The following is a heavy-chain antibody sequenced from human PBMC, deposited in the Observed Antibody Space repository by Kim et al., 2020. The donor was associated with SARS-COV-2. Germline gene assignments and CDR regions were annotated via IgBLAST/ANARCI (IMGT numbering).Heavy chain of an antibody. D-gene: IGHD3-9*01. Sequence: GGSLRLSCAASGFTFDDYAMHWVRQAPGKGLEWVSGISWNSGSIGYADSVKGRFSISRDNAKNSLYLQMNSLRAEDTALYYCAKDKGSYNILTGYVFDYWGQGTLVTVSS. J-gene: IGHJ4*02. V-gene: IGHV3-9*01. CDR3: AKDKGSYNILTGYVFDY. CDR1: GFTFDDYA. CDR2: ISWNSGSI.